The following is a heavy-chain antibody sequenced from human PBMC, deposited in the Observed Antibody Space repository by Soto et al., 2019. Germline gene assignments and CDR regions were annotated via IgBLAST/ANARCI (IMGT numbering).Heavy chain of an antibody. CDR1: GFTISPYS. D-gene: IGHD3-16*01. Sequence: EVQLVESGGGLVQPGGSLRLSCAASGFTISPYSMHWVLQAPGKGLEWVSYVSRSSTTIYYAGSVKGRFTISRDNAKNALSMQLNRLRDEDTAVYYCARDLGFGLSDYWGQGTLVAVSS. J-gene: IGHJ4*02. V-gene: IGHV3-48*02. CDR2: VSRSSTTI. CDR3: ARDLGFGLSDY.